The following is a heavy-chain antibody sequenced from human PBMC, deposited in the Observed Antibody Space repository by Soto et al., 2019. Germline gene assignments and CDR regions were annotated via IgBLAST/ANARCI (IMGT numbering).Heavy chain of an antibody. CDR2: ITPLFGIP. Sequence: QVQLVQSGAEVKKPGSSVKVSCKASGGTSRSLSITWVRQAPGQGLEWMGGITPLFGIPNYPQKFQGMLTITADTSTCTASSELRSLRSEDPAVYCGARHPHSAGGWFDTWGRGALVTVSS. V-gene: IGHV1-69*17. CDR3: ARHPHSAGGWFDT. J-gene: IGHJ5*02. CDR1: GGTSRSLS. D-gene: IGHD2-15*01.